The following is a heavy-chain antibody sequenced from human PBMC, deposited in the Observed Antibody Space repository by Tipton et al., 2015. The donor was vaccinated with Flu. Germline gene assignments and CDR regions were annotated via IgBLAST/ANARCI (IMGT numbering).Heavy chain of an antibody. V-gene: IGHV3-7*01. J-gene: IGHJ5*02. CDR2: IKEDGSEK. Sequence: SLRLSCAASGFIFSSHWMTWVRQAPGKGLEWVAAIKEDGSEKYYVDSVKGRFTISRDNAKKSLYLQMNSLRSEDTAVYYCARAWAAAGSAWGQGTLVTVSS. D-gene: IGHD6-13*01. CDR3: ARAWAAAGSA. CDR1: GFIFSSHW.